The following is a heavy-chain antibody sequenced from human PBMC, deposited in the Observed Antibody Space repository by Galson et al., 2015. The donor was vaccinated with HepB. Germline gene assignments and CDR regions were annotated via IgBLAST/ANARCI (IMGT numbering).Heavy chain of an antibody. J-gene: IGHJ6*02. CDR1: GSSISGYY. CDR3: ARDITNYYDRSAYSPDLGV. CDR2: IYYSGST. V-gene: IGHV4-59*01. Sequence: SETLSLTCSVSGSSISGYYWSWIRQPPGKGLEWIGYIYYSGSTKYNPSLKSRVSISADTSKKQFSLKLRSVTAADTAVYYCARDITNYYDRSAYSPDLGVWGQGTTVTVSS. D-gene: IGHD3-22*01.